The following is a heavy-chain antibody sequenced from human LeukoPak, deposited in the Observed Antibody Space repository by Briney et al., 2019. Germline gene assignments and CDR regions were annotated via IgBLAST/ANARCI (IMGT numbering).Heavy chain of an antibody. Sequence: GGSLRLSCAASGFTFSDYYMSWIRQAPGKGLEWVSYIRSSSRGTIYYADSVKGRFTISRDNAKNSLYLQMNSLRAEDTAVYYCARDHNWGFDFWGQGTLVTVSS. CDR1: GFTFSDYY. D-gene: IGHD7-27*01. V-gene: IGHV3-11*04. CDR3: ARDHNWGFDF. J-gene: IGHJ4*02. CDR2: IRSSSRGTI.